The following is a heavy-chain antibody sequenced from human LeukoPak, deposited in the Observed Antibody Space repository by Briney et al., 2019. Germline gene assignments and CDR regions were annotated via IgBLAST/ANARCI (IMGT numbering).Heavy chain of an antibody. V-gene: IGHV3-33*06. J-gene: IGHJ4*02. CDR1: GFTFSSYG. Sequence: PGGSLRLSCAASGFTFSSYGMHWVRQAPGKGLEWVAVIWYDGSNKYYADSVKGRFTISRDNSENTLYLQMNSLRAEDTAVYYCAKDRGSGWNGPDYWGQGTLVTVSS. D-gene: IGHD6-19*01. CDR2: IWYDGSNK. CDR3: AKDRGSGWNGPDY.